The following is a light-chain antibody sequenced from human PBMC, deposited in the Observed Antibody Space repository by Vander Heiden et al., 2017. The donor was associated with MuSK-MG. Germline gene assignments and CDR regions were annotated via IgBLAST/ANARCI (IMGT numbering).Light chain of an antibody. J-gene: IGLJ1*01. CDR3: SSQTGSSTCV. Sequence: QSALTQPASVSGSPGQSITISCTGTSSDVGGYKYVSWYHQHPGKAPKLMIYDVSKRPAVVANRFSGSKSGNTASLTISGLQAEDEADYYCSSQTGSSTCVFGTGTKVTVL. CDR2: DVS. CDR1: SSDVGGYKY. V-gene: IGLV2-14*01.